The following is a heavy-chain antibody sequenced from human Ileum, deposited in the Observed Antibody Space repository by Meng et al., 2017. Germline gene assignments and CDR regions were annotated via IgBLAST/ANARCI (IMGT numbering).Heavy chain of an antibody. V-gene: IGHV4-4*02. CDR2: IYHTGGT. J-gene: IGHJ4*02. CDR3: ARGDTLVVDY. Sequence: QVQLQESGPGLVKPSGTLPLTCAVSGGSISISNWWTWVRQPPGKGLEWIGEIYHTGGTNYNPSLKRRVTISVDKSKNQFSLEVTSVTAADTAVYYCARGDTLVVDYWGQGTLVTVSS. D-gene: IGHD2-21*01. CDR1: GGSISISNW.